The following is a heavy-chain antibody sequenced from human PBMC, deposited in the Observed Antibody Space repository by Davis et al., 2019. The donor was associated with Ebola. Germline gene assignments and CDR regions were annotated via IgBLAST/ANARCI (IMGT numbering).Heavy chain of an antibody. CDR1: GYSFTTYA. J-gene: IGHJ4*02. V-gene: IGHV1-3*01. Sequence: ASVKVSCKASGYSFTTYAMHWVRQAPGQRPEWMGWINAGNDNTKYSQKFQGRVTITRDTSANTAYVELNSLRSEDTAVYYCTRGSRIGFDYWGQGTLVTVSS. CDR3: TRGSRIGFDY. D-gene: IGHD2-15*01. CDR2: INAGNDNT.